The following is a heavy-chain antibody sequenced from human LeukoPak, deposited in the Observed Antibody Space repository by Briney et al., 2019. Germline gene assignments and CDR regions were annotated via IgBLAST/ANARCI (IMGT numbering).Heavy chain of an antibody. CDR2: IGWNNANL. Sequence: GGSLRLSCAASGFTFDDYAMHWVRQAPGEGLEWVSGIGWNNANLGYADSVKGRFTISRDNAKNSLYLQMNSLRAEDSAFYYCAKGHGGYYSSFDYWGQGILVTVSS. V-gene: IGHV3-9*01. CDR3: AKGHGGYYSSFDY. D-gene: IGHD3-22*01. CDR1: GFTFDDYA. J-gene: IGHJ4*02.